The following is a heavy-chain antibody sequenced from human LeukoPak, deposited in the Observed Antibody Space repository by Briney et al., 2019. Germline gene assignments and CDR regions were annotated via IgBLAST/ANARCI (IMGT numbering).Heavy chain of an antibody. CDR1: GGSITSYY. Sequence: SETLSLTCTVSGGSITSYYWSWIRQPPGKGLEWIGYIYYSGSTTYNPSLKSRVTMSVDTSKNQFSLKLSSVTAADTAMYFCARDDSYAAYNWFDHWGQGTLVTVSS. V-gene: IGHV4-59*01. D-gene: IGHD5-18*01. CDR2: IYYSGST. CDR3: ARDDSYAAYNWFDH. J-gene: IGHJ5*02.